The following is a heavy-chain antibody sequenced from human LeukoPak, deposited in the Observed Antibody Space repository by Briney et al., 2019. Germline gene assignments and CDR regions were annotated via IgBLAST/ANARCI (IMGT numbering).Heavy chain of an antibody. Sequence: SETLSLTCTVSGGSISNYYWSWIRQPPGKGLEWVGRIYTSGSTNYNPSLKSRVTISVDTSNNQFSLKLSSVTAADTAVYYCARDYSSSWYESGGFDYWGQGTLVTVSS. CDR2: IYTSGST. D-gene: IGHD6-13*01. CDR1: GGSISNYY. V-gene: IGHV4-4*08. CDR3: ARDYSSSWYESGGFDY. J-gene: IGHJ4*02.